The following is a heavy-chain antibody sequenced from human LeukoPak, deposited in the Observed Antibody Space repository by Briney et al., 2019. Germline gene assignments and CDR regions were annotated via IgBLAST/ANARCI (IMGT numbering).Heavy chain of an antibody. Sequence: SETLSLTCTVSGGSISSSSYYWGWIRQPPGKGLEWIGSVYYSGSTFSNPSLKSRVTISVDTSKNQFSLKLNSVTAADTAVYYCARAYCSGGSCYWGDYWGQGTLVTVSS. CDR2: VYYSGST. J-gene: IGHJ4*02. CDR1: GGSISSSSYY. CDR3: ARAYCSGGSCYWGDY. D-gene: IGHD2-15*01. V-gene: IGHV4-39*07.